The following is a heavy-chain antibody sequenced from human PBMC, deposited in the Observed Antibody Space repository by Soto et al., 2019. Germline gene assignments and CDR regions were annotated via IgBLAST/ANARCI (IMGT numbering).Heavy chain of an antibody. V-gene: IGHV2-5*02. J-gene: IGHJ3*02. CDR2: IYWDDDK. CDR1: GFSLSRSGVG. Sequence: QITLKESGPTLVNPTQTLTLTCTISGFSLSRSGVGVGWIRQPPGKAPEWLALIYWDDDKRYSPSLNRRLTITQDTSKDQVVLTMTKLDPVDKATYYCSPRSGYVRAFDNWGQGTMVTVSS. D-gene: IGHD5-12*01. CDR3: SPRSGYVRAFDN.